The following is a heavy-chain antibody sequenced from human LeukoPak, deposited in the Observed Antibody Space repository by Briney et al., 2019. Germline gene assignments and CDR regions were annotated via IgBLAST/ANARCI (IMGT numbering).Heavy chain of an antibody. CDR1: GFTFSTYS. J-gene: IGHJ2*01. CDR3: ARAGILVAGTDWYFDL. V-gene: IGHV3-21*01. D-gene: IGHD6-19*01. CDR2: ISSGGNYI. Sequence: GGSLRLSCAASGFTFSTYSMNWVRQAPGKGLEGFSSISSGGNYIYYADSMKGRFTISRDNAKNSLYLQMNSLRAEETAVYYCARAGILVAGTDWYFDLWGRGTLVTVSS.